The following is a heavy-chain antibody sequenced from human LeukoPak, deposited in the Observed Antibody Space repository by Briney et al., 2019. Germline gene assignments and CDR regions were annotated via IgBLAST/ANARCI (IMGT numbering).Heavy chain of an antibody. V-gene: IGHV4-39*07. Sequence: SETLSLTCTVSGGSISSSTYYWGWVRQPPGKGLDWIGSIFYIGSTQYTQYNPSLKSRVTISADTSKNQFSLKLRSVTAADTAVYYCARGVVPAATVVFDYWGQGTLVTVSS. J-gene: IGHJ4*02. D-gene: IGHD2-2*01. CDR1: GGSISSSTYY. CDR2: IFYIGST. CDR3: ARGVVPAATVVFDY.